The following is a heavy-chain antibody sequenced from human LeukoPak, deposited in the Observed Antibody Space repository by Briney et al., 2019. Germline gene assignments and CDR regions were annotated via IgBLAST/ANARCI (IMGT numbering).Heavy chain of an antibody. V-gene: IGHV3-9*01. Sequence: PGGSLRLSCAASGFTFDDYAMHWVRQAPGKGLEWVSGISRNSDSIGYADSVKGRFTISRDNAKNSLYLQMNSLRAEDKALYYCAKDRVRDCSSTSCPDDAFDIWGQGTMVTVSS. CDR3: AKDRVRDCSSTSCPDDAFDI. D-gene: IGHD2-2*01. CDR1: GFTFDDYA. CDR2: ISRNSDSI. J-gene: IGHJ3*02.